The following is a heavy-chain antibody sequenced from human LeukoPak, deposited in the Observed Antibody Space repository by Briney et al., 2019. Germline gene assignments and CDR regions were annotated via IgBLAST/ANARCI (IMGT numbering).Heavy chain of an antibody. J-gene: IGHJ4*02. CDR2: IYTGDSRT. D-gene: IGHD3-10*01. CDR1: GYTFATYW. V-gene: IGHV5-51*01. CDR3: AFTSPGDGSGSYGFDY. Sequence: PGESLKISCKGSGYTFATYWIGWVRQMPGKGLEWMGIIYTGDSRTTYSPSFQGQVTISADKSISTAYLQWSSLKNSDTAMYYCAFTSPGDGSGSYGFDYWGQGTLVTVSS.